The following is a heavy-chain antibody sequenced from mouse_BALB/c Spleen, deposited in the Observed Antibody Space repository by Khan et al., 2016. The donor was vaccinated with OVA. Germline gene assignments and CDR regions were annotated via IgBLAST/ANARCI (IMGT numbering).Heavy chain of an antibody. CDR1: GFNIKDYY. CDR2: IDPENGET. J-gene: IGHJ3*01. Sequence: VQLQQPGAELVRPGALVKLSCKASGFNIKDYYIHWVKQRPEQGLEWIGWIDPENGETVYDPKFQGKAIITADTSSNTAYLHLSSLTSEDTAVYYCARAGDSAWFAYWGQGALVTVSS. V-gene: IGHV14-1*02. D-gene: IGHD2-13*01. CDR3: ARAGDSAWFAY.